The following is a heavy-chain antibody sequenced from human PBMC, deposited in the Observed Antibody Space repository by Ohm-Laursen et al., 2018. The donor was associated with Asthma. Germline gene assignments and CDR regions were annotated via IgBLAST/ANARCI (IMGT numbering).Heavy chain of an antibody. CDR1: GFTFSSYS. D-gene: IGHD2-2*01. Sequence: SLRLSCAASGFTFSSYSMSWVRQAPGKGLESVAFMSNDGSGNYNADSVKGRFSISRDTSKNSLYLQMNSLRAEDTAVYYCATGAIVVVPAAKVFYYYYYGMDVWGQGTTVTVSS. J-gene: IGHJ6*02. CDR3: ATGAIVVVPAAKVFYYYYYGMDV. CDR2: MSNDGSGN. V-gene: IGHV3-30*03.